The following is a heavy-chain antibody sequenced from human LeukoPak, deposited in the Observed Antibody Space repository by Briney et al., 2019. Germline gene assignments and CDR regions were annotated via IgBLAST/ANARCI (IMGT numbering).Heavy chain of an antibody. CDR3: ARVYLERLTAGYFDH. V-gene: IGHV3-48*02. CDR2: ISSSSSTI. J-gene: IGHJ4*02. D-gene: IGHD2-8*01. Sequence: GGSLRLSCAASGFTFSSYSMNWVRQAPGKGLEWVSYISSSSSTIYYADSVKGRFTISRDNAKNSLYLQMNSLRDEDSAAYYCARVYLERLTAGYFDHWGQGTWVTVSP. CDR1: GFTFSSYS.